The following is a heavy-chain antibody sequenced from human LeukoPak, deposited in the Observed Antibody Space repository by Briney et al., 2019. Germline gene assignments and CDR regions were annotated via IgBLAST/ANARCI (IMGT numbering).Heavy chain of an antibody. CDR3: AREIFRGYDSSVKWFDP. V-gene: IGHV4-59*01. J-gene: IGHJ5*02. D-gene: IGHD5-12*01. Sequence: PSETLSLTCTVSGGSISSYYWSWIRQPPGKGLEWIGFIYYSGSTNYNPSLKSRVTISLDTSKNQFSLKLSSVTAADTAVYYCAREIFRGYDSSVKWFDPWGQGTLVTVSS. CDR2: IYYSGST. CDR1: GGSISSYY.